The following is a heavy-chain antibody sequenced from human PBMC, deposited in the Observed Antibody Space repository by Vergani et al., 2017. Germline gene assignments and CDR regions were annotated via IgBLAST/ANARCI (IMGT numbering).Heavy chain of an antibody. CDR3: ARAVMNYYGSGTANWFDP. D-gene: IGHD3-10*01. V-gene: IGHV4-4*07. J-gene: IGHJ5*02. Sequence: QVQLQESGPALVKPSETLSLTCTVPGGSISSYYWSWIRQPAGKGLEWIWRIYTSGSTNYNPSLKSRVTMSVDTSKNQFSLKLSSVTAADTAVYYCARAVMNYYGSGTANWFDPWGQGTLVTVSS. CDR1: GGSISSYY. CDR2: IYTSGST.